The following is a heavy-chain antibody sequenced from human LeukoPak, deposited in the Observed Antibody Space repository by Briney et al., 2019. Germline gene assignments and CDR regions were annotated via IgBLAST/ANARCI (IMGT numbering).Heavy chain of an antibody. CDR1: GSRFNSYW. CDR3: ARHYNAYYYDSSGLDY. Sequence: HGGSLEISLKGSGSRFNSYWIGWGRPVPGKGLEGMGSIYPGDSDKRYSPSFQGQVTISADKSISTAYLQWSSLKASDPAMYYCARHYNAYYYDSSGLDYWGQGTLVTVSS. J-gene: IGHJ4*02. V-gene: IGHV5-51*01. D-gene: IGHD3-22*01. CDR2: IYPGDSDK.